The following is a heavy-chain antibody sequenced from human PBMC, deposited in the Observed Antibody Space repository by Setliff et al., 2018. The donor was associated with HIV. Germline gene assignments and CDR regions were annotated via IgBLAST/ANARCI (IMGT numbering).Heavy chain of an antibody. J-gene: IGHJ4*02. Sequence: SETLSLTCAVYGGSFSDYYWSWIRQPPGKGLEWIGEINHSGSTNYNPSLKRRVTISVDTSKNQFSLNVRSVTAADTAVYFCAKSSPSIGYISDHWGQGTLVTVSS. CDR3: AKSSPSIGYISDH. CDR1: GGSFSDYY. D-gene: IGHD5-12*01. V-gene: IGHV4-34*01. CDR2: INHSGST.